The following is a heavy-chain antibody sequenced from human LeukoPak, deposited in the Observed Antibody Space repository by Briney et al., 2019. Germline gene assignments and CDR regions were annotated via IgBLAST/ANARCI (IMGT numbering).Heavy chain of an antibody. D-gene: IGHD5-18*01. J-gene: IGHJ4*02. Sequence: GGSLRLSCATSGFTVSSYGMHWVRQAPGKGLEWVAFIRYDGSNKYYADSVKGRFTISRDNSKNTLYLQMNSLRAEDTAVYYCAKDVDTAMVTYYFDYWGQGTLVTVSS. CDR3: AKDVDTAMVTYYFDY. V-gene: IGHV3-30*02. CDR2: IRYDGSNK. CDR1: GFTVSSYG.